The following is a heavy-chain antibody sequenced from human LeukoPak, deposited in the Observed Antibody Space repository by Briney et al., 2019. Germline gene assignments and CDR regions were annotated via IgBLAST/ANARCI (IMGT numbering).Heavy chain of an antibody. CDR1: GFTFSSYA. V-gene: IGHV3-23*01. CDR3: AKDLLWFGEFNYDY. J-gene: IGHJ4*02. D-gene: IGHD3-10*01. CDR2: ISGSGDNT. Sequence: PGGSLRLSCAASGFTFSSYAMSWVRQAPGKGLEWVSAISGSGDNTYYADSVKGRFIISRDNSKHTLSLQMNSLRAEDTAVYYCAKDLLWFGEFNYDYWGQGTLVTVSS.